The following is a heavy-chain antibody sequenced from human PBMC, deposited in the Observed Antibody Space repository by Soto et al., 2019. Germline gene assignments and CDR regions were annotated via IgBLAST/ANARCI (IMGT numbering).Heavy chain of an antibody. CDR3: ARVPYYYDSSGYSYWYFDL. J-gene: IGHJ2*01. D-gene: IGHD3-22*01. V-gene: IGHV3-7*03. Sequence: EVQLVESGGGLVQPGGSLRLSCAASGFTFSSYWMSWVRQAPGKGLEWVANIKHDGSEKYYVDSVKGRFTISRDNAKNSLYLQMNSLRAEDTAVYYCARVPYYYDSSGYSYWYFDLWGRGTLVTVSS. CDR1: GFTFSSYW. CDR2: IKHDGSEK.